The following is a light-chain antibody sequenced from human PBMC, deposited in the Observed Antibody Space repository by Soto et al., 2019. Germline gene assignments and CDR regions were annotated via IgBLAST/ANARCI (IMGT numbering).Light chain of an antibody. J-gene: IGLJ2*01. V-gene: IGLV2-14*01. CDR1: SSDGGGYNY. CDR2: EVS. CDR3: SSYTNSSTLV. Sequence: QSALTQPASASGSPGQSVTISCTGSSSDGGGYNYVSWYQHRQGKAPQLMIYEVSNRPTGGSIRFSGSKSGNTASLTISGLQADDDADYYCSSYTNSSTLVFGGGTKLTVL.